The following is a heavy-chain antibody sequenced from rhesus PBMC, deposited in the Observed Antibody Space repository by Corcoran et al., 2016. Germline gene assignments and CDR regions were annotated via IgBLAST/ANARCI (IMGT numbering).Heavy chain of an antibody. V-gene: IGHV4S10*01. CDR3: ARDWDAFDF. CDR2: IYGSSTST. Sequence: QVQLQESGPGVVKPSETLSLTCAVSGGSISDSYRWSWIRQPPGKGLEWIGYIYGSSTSTNYNPTPKDRDTISKDTVKNQFSLKLRSVTAADTAVYYCARDWDAFDFWGQGLRVTVSS. J-gene: IGHJ3*01. CDR1: GGSISDSYR.